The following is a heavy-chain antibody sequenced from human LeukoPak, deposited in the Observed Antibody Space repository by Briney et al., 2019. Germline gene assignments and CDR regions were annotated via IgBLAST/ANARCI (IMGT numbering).Heavy chain of an antibody. CDR3: ARSGEPYSSSYFDY. J-gene: IGHJ4*02. D-gene: IGHD6-13*01. Sequence: GGSLRLSCAASGFTFSSYGMHWVRQAPGKGLEWVAVISYDGSNKYYADSVKGRFTISRDNAKNSLYLQMNSLRAEDTAVYYCARSGEPYSSSYFDYWGQGTLVTVSS. CDR1: GFTFSSYG. V-gene: IGHV3-30*03. CDR2: ISYDGSNK.